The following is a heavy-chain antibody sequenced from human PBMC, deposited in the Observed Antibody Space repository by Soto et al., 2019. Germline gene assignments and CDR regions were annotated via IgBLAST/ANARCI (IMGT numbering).Heavy chain of an antibody. CDR2: INAGNGNT. D-gene: IGHD2-21*02. J-gene: IGHJ4*02. CDR3: ARSIVVVTALDY. V-gene: IGHV1-3*01. CDR1: GYIFISFG. Sequence: SSVKVSCKXFGYIFISFGISWVLLAPGQRLEWMGWINAGNGNTNYSQNFQGRVTITRDTSASTAYMELSSLRSEDTAVYYCARSIVVVTALDYWGQGTLVTVSS.